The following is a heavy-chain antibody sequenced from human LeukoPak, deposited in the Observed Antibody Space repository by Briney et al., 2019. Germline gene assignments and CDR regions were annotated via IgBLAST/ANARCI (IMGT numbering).Heavy chain of an antibody. CDR1: GFTFDDYA. Sequence: GGSLRLSCAASGFTFDDYAMHWVRQAPGKGLEWVSGISWNSGSIGYADSVKGRFTISRDNAKNSLYLQMNSLRAEDTALYYCAKDLVLLYFEVSLDYWGQGTLVTVSS. J-gene: IGHJ4*02. CDR3: AKDLVLLYFEVSLDY. CDR2: ISWNSGSI. D-gene: IGHD3-9*01. V-gene: IGHV3-9*01.